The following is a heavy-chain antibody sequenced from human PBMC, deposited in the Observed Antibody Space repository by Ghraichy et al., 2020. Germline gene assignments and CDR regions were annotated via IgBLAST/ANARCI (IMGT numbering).Heavy chain of an antibody. V-gene: IGHV4-61*01. J-gene: IGHJ6*02. CDR1: GGSVSSGTYY. CDR3: ARAYNYGHYYYYGMDV. CDR2: IYYSGST. Sequence: SETLSLTCTVSGGSVSSGTYYWSWIRQPPGKGLEWIGYIYYSGSTNYNPSLKSRVTISVDTSKNQFSLKLSSVTAADTAVYYCARAYNYGHYYYYGMDVWGQGTTVTVSS. D-gene: IGHD5-24*01.